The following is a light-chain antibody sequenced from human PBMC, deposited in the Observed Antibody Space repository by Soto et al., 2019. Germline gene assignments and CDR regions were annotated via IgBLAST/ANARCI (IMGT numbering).Light chain of an antibody. Sequence: EIVLTQSASTLSWSPGERATLSWRASQSVSSYLAWYQQKPGQAPRLLIYGASSRATGIPDRFSGSGYGTDFNLTISRLEPEDFAVYYCQQYGSSPRTFGQGTKVDI. V-gene: IGKV3-20*01. CDR2: GAS. J-gene: IGKJ1*01. CDR1: QSVSSY. CDR3: QQYGSSPRT.